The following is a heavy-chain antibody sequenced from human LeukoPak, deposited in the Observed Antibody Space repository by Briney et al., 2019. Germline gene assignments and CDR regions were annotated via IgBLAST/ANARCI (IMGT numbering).Heavy chain of an antibody. D-gene: IGHD3-3*01. CDR2: ISAYNGNT. CDR3: ARTKGDFWSGYSPDY. J-gene: IGHJ4*02. Sequence: GASGKVSCKDSGYTFTSYGISWVRQAPGQGLEWMGWISAYNGNTNYAQKLQGRVTMTTDTSTSTAYMELRSLRSDDTAVYYCARTKGDFWSGYSPDYWGQGTLVTVSS. CDR1: GYTFTSYG. V-gene: IGHV1-18*01.